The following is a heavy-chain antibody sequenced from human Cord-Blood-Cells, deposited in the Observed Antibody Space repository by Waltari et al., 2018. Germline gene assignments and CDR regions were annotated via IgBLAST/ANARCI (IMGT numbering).Heavy chain of an antibody. Sequence: QVQLQESGPGLVKPSQTLSLTCTVSGGSISSGGYYWSWIRQHPGKGLEWIGYIYYSGRTYYNPARKSRVTISVGTSKNQFSLKLSSVTAADTAVYYCARGDYYGSGSYYKFVYWGQGTLVTVSS. J-gene: IGHJ4*02. CDR3: ARGDYYGSGSYYKFVY. CDR1: GGSISSGGYY. V-gene: IGHV4-31*03. CDR2: IYYSGRT. D-gene: IGHD3-10*01.